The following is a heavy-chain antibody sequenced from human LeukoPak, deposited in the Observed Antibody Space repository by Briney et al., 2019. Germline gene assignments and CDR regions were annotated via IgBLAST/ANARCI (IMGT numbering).Heavy chain of an antibody. Sequence: SETLSLTCTVSGGSISSYYWSWIRQPPGNGLEWIGYIYYSGSTNYNPSLKSRVTISVDTSKNQFSLKLSSVTAADTAVYYCARGGRGGYYYLVDYWGQGTLVTVSS. J-gene: IGHJ4*02. CDR3: ARGGRGGYYYLVDY. D-gene: IGHD3-22*01. CDR2: IYYSGST. V-gene: IGHV4-59*01. CDR1: GGSISSYY.